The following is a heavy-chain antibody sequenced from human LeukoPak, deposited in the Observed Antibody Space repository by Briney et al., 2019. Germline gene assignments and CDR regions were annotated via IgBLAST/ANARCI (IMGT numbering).Heavy chain of an antibody. CDR2: ISSSGSPI. Sequence: GGSLRLSCAASGFTVSSNYMSWVRQAPGKGLEWVSHISSSGSPIYYADSVRGRFTISRDNVKNSLYLQMNSLRAEDTAVYYCARDQGIAAAGNDYWGQGTLVTVSS. J-gene: IGHJ4*02. V-gene: IGHV3-11*04. CDR3: ARDQGIAAAGNDY. CDR1: GFTVSSNY. D-gene: IGHD6-13*01.